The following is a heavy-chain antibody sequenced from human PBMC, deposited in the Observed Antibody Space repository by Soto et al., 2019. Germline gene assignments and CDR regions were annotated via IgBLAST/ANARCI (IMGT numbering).Heavy chain of an antibody. Sequence: GGSLRLSCAASGFTFSSLWMHWVRQAPGEGLVWVSRINSDGSNTTYADSVKGRFTISRDNAKNTLSLQLNSLRAEDTAVYYCARDDGEAGATAACDIWGQGTMVTVSS. CDR2: INSDGSNT. D-gene: IGHD1-26*01. CDR1: GFTFSSLW. CDR3: ARDDGEAGATAACDI. V-gene: IGHV3-74*01. J-gene: IGHJ3*02.